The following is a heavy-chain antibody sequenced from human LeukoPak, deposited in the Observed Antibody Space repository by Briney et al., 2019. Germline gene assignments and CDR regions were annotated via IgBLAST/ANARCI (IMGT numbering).Heavy chain of an antibody. J-gene: IGHJ4*02. Sequence: GGSLRLSCAASGFTFSSSAMSWVRQAPGKGLEWVSAISNNGGYTYYADSVRGRFTISRDNSKSALCLQMNSLRAEDTAVYYCAKQLGYCSDGSCYFPYWGQGTLVTVSS. CDR2: ISNNGGYT. V-gene: IGHV3-23*01. D-gene: IGHD2-15*01. CDR1: GFTFSSSA. CDR3: AKQLGYCSDGSCYFPY.